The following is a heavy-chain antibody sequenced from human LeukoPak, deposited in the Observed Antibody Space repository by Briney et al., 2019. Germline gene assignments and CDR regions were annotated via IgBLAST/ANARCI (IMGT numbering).Heavy chain of an antibody. CDR3: ARGHSAIFGVVTSDY. CDR1: GYTFSSYG. Sequence: ASVKVSCKASGYTFSSYGITWVRQAPGQGLEWMGWISAHNGNTNYAQNLQGRVTMTTDTSTSTAYMELRSLRSDDTAVYYCARGHSAIFGVVTSDYWGQGTLVTVSP. CDR2: ISAHNGNT. J-gene: IGHJ4*02. V-gene: IGHV1-18*01. D-gene: IGHD3-3*01.